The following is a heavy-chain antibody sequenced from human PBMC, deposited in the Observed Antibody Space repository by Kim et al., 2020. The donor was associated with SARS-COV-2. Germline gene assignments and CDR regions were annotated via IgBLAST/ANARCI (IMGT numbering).Heavy chain of an antibody. Sequence: SVKVSCKASGGTFSSYAISWVRQAPGQGLEWMGRIIPILGIANYAQKFQGRVTITADKSTSTAYMELSSLRSEDTAVYYCARYGPCGDCYRENAFDIWGQGTMVTVSS. CDR1: GGTFSSYA. V-gene: IGHV1-69*04. D-gene: IGHD2-21*02. CDR3: ARYGPCGDCYRENAFDI. CDR2: IIPILGIA. J-gene: IGHJ3*02.